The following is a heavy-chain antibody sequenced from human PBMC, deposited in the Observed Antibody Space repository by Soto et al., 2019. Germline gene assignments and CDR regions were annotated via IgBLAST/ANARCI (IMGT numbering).Heavy chain of an antibody. CDR3: ARGGYYYGMDV. Sequence: PGGSLRLSCAASGLTFNRYWMHWVRHAPGKGLVWVSHINTDGTNSNYADSVKGRFTISRDTAKNSLYLQMNSLRAEDTAVYYCARGGYYYGMDVWGQGTTVTAP. V-gene: IGHV3-74*01. J-gene: IGHJ6*02. CDR1: GLTFNRYW. CDR2: INTDGTNS.